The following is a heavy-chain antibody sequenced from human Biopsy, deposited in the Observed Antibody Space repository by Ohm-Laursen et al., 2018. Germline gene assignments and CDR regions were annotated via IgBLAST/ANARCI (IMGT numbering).Heavy chain of an antibody. CDR1: GDSLTSGPET. D-gene: IGHD3-10*01. CDR2: ISSGGNT. V-gene: IGHV4-61*01. CDR3: ARGRRARGGAYFDN. Sequence: TLSLTCTVSGDSLTSGPETWSWLRQSPGQGLAYIGFISSGGNTKYNPSLKNRVTMSVDTSKNQFYLKLYSVSAADTAVYYCARGRRARGGAYFDNWGQGARVIVSP. J-gene: IGHJ4*02.